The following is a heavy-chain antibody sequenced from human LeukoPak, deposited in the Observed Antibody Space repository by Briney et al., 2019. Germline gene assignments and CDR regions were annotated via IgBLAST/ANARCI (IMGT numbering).Heavy chain of an antibody. CDR1: GGSFSDYY. J-gene: IGHJ4*02. CDR3: ARAYDFWSGYYGH. CDR2: IYYSGST. V-gene: IGHV4-30-4*01. Sequence: PSETLSLTCAVYGGSFSDYYWSWIRQPPRKGLEWIGYIYYSGSTYYNPSLKSRVTISVDASKNQFSLKLSSVTAADTAVYYCARAYDFWSGYYGHWGQGTLVTVSS. D-gene: IGHD3-3*01.